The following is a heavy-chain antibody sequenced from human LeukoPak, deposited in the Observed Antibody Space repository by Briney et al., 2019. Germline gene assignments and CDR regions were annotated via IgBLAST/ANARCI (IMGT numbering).Heavy chain of an antibody. Sequence: GGSLRLSCAASGFTFSNYWMHWVRQAPGKGLVWVSRINSDGSITTYADSVKGRFTISRDNTKNTLYLQMSSLRADGTAVYYCARDGPALGAYWGQGTLVTVSS. CDR2: INSDGSIT. J-gene: IGHJ4*02. CDR1: GFTFSNYW. V-gene: IGHV3-74*01. D-gene: IGHD3-16*01. CDR3: ARDGPALGAY.